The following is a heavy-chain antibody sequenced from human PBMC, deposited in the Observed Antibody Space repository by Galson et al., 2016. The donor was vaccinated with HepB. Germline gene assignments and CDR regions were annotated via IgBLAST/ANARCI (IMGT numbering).Heavy chain of an antibody. CDR1: GFTFSSYG. V-gene: IGHV3-30*18. J-gene: IGHJ4*02. D-gene: IGHD6-19*01. CDR2: TAYDGTKK. Sequence: SLRLSCAASGFTFSSYGMHWVRQAPGKGLEWVAVTAYDGTKKYYADPMKGRFTISRDDSKNTLYLQMNSLRVEDTALYYCAKEAPTGYYTGWSSFDYWGQGTLVTVSS. CDR3: AKEAPTGYYTGWSSFDY.